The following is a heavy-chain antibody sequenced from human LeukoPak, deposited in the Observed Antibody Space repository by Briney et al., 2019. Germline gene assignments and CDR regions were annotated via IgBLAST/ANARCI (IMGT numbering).Heavy chain of an antibody. D-gene: IGHD5-18*01. V-gene: IGHV3-74*01. CDR3: AKDRYSYAFEYSDS. Sequence: PGGSLRLSCAASGFSVSGNWMHWVRQAPGKGLVWVSRINSDGSSTNYADSVKGRFTISRDNSKNTLSLQVSSLGTEDTAVYYCAKDRYSYAFEYSDSWGQGTLVTVSS. J-gene: IGHJ4*02. CDR1: GFSVSGNW. CDR2: INSDGSST.